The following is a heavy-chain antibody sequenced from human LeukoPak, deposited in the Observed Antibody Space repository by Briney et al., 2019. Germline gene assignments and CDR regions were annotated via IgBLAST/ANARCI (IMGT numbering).Heavy chain of an antibody. Sequence: ASVKVSCKASGYTFTSYDFNWVRQATGQRPEWMGWMSPNSGDTGYAQKFQGRVTMTRNTSISTAYMELSSLRSDDTAVYYCARGPPNWGYDYWGPGTLVTVTS. CDR1: GYTFTSYD. V-gene: IGHV1-8*01. J-gene: IGHJ4*02. CDR2: MSPNSGDT. CDR3: ARGPPNWGYDY. D-gene: IGHD7-27*01.